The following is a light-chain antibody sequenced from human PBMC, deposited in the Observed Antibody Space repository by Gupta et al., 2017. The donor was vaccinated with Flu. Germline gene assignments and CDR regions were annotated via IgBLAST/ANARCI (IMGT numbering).Light chain of an antibody. CDR1: QIINSAY. CDR3: HHNGTSRT. CDR2: GAT. Sequence: EAVLTQSPGTLPLSQGERVTPSCRASQIINSAYLAWYQQQPGQAPRLPIYGATDRATGTPDRCSGSGSATDFTLTISRLEAEDVAVYYYHHNGTSRTFGQGTKVEIK. V-gene: IGKV3-20*01. J-gene: IGKJ1*01.